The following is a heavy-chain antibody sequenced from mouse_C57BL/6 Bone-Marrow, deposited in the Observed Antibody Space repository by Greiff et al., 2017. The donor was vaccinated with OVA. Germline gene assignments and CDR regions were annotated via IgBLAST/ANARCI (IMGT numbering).Heavy chain of an antibody. Sequence: QVQLQQPGAELVRPGSSVKLSCKASGYTFTSYWMDWVKQRPGQGLEWIGNIYPSDSETHYNQKFKDKATLTVDKSSSTAYMQLSSLTSEDSAVYYCARHNDGYLFAYWGQGTLVTVSA. CDR2: IYPSDSET. CDR1: GYTFTSYW. J-gene: IGHJ3*01. D-gene: IGHD2-3*01. V-gene: IGHV1-61*01. CDR3: ARHNDGYLFAY.